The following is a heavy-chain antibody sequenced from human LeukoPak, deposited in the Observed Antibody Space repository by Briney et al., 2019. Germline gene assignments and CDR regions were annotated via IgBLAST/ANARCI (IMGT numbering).Heavy chain of an antibody. J-gene: IGHJ5*02. CDR1: GGSISSDGYY. CDR2: ISHGGST. Sequence: TSQTLSLTCTVSGGSISSDGYYWSWVRQPPGKGLEWIGYISHGGSTYYTPSLKSRVTISLDRPKNQFSLKLTSVTAADTAVYYCARDLSVQAERQAWFDPWGQGTLVIVSP. D-gene: IGHD1-1*01. V-gene: IGHV4-30-2*01. CDR3: ARDLSVQAERQAWFDP.